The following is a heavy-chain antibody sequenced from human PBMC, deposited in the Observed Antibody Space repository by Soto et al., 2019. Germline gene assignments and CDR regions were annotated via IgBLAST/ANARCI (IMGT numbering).Heavy chain of an antibody. CDR2: IFPSGTT. CDR3: ATEDSMNWTHDY. V-gene: IGHV4-4*02. CDR1: GGSISDTHV. Sequence: SETLSLTCVVSGGSISDTHVWSWVRQPPGKGLEWIGEIFPSGTTDYNPSLKSRVTMSLGKSRNQLSLTLNSVTAADTAVYYCATEDSMNWTHDYWGPGTLVTVSS. J-gene: IGHJ4*01. D-gene: IGHD1-1*01.